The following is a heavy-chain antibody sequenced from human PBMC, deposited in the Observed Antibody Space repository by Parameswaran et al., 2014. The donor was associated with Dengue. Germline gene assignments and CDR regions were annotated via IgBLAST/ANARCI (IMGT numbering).Heavy chain of an antibody. CDR3: AKDFGGGYGFDY. D-gene: IGHD5-12*01. J-gene: IGHJ4*02. CDR2: ISYDGSNK. Sequence: VRQMPGKGLEWVAVISYDGSNKYYADSVKGRFTISRDNSKNTLYLQMNSLRAEDTAVYYCAKDFGGGYGFDYWGQGTLVTVSS. V-gene: IGHV3-30*18.